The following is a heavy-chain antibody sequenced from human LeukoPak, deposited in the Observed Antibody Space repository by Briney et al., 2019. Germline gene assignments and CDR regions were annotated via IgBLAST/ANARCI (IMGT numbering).Heavy chain of an antibody. CDR3: GKSDADIVVVPAAIVPLW. CDR1: GFTFSSYA. J-gene: IGHJ4*02. CDR2: ISGSGGST. D-gene: IGHD2-2*02. Sequence: GGSLRLSCAASGFTFSSYAMSWVRQAPGKGLEWVSAISGSGGSTYYADSVKGRFTISRDNSKNTLYLQMNSLRAEDTAVYYCGKSDADIVVVPAAIVPLWWGQGTLVTVSS. V-gene: IGHV3-23*01.